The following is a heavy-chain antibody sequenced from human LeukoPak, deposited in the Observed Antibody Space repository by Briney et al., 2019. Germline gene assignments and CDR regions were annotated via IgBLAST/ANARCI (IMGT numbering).Heavy chain of an antibody. CDR3: ARDRDVMYYDILTGYSH. D-gene: IGHD3-9*01. V-gene: IGHV1-18*01. J-gene: IGHJ4*02. Sequence: ASVKVSCKASGYTFTSYGISWVRQAPGQGLEWMGWISAYNGNTNYAQKLQGRVTMTTDTSTSTAYMELSSLRSDDTAVYYCARDRDVMYYDILTGYSHWGQGTLVTVSS. CDR1: GYTFTSYG. CDR2: ISAYNGNT.